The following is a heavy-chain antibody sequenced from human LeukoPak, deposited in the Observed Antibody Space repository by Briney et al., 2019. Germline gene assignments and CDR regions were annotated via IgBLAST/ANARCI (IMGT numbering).Heavy chain of an antibody. V-gene: IGHV3-33*01. J-gene: IGHJ6*02. D-gene: IGHD2-2*01. CDR3: ARMPPYYYGMDV. CDR2: IWYDGSNK. CDR1: GFTFSSYG. Sequence: GGSLRLSCAASGFTFSSYGMHWVRQAPGKGLEWVAVIWYDGSNKYYADSVKGRFTISRDNSKNTLYLQMNSLRAEDTAVYYCARMPPYYYGMDVWGQGTTVTVSS.